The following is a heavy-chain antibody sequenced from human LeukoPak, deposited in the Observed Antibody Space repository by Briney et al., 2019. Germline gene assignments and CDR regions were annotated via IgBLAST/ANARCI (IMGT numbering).Heavy chain of an antibody. D-gene: IGHD3-9*01. CDR1: GFTFSSYA. CDR3: ANDILTGYPVDY. V-gene: IGHV3-30*04. Sequence: GGSLRLSCAASGFTFSSYAMHWVRQAPGKGLEWVAVISYDGSNKYYADSVKGRFTISRDNSKNTLYLQMNGLRAEDTAVYYCANDILTGYPVDYWGQGTLVTVSS. J-gene: IGHJ4*02. CDR2: ISYDGSNK.